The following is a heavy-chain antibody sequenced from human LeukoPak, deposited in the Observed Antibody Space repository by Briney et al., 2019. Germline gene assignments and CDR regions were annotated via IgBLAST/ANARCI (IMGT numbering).Heavy chain of an antibody. CDR1: GFTFSSYG. Sequence: GRSLRLSCAASGFTFSSYGMHWVRQAPGKGLEWVAVISYDGSNKYYADSVKGRFTISRDNSNNTLYLQMNSLRAEDTAVYYCATHLYSSSSKSVQPDCWGQGTLVTVSS. CDR3: ATHLYSSSSKSVQPDC. D-gene: IGHD6-13*01. V-gene: IGHV3-30*03. J-gene: IGHJ4*02. CDR2: ISYDGSNK.